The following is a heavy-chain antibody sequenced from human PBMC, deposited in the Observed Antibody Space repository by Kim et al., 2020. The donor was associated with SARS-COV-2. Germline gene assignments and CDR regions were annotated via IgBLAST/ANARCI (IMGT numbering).Heavy chain of an antibody. CDR3: ARHGGTYYDILTGYSLSFDY. CDR2: VDRSDSYT. CDR1: GYSFTSYW. D-gene: IGHD3-9*01. V-gene: IGHV5-10-1*01. Sequence: GESLKISCKGSGYSFTSYWISWVRQMPGKGLEWMGRVDRSDSYTNYSTSFQGHATISADKSISTAYLQWSSLKASDSDMYYCARHGGTYYDILTGYSLSFDYWGQGALDTVSS. J-gene: IGHJ4*02.